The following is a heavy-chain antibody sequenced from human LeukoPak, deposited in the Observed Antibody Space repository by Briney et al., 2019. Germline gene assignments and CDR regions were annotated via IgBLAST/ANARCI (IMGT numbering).Heavy chain of an antibody. Sequence: SETLSLTCTVSGDSISSSSYYWGWTRQPPGKELEWIGSIYYSGSTYYNPSLNSRVTISVDTSKNQFSLKLSSVTAADTAVYYCARDYLGGNPDAFDIWGQGTMVTVSS. CDR1: GDSISSSSYY. CDR2: IYYSGST. D-gene: IGHD4-23*01. J-gene: IGHJ3*02. CDR3: ARDYLGGNPDAFDI. V-gene: IGHV4-39*07.